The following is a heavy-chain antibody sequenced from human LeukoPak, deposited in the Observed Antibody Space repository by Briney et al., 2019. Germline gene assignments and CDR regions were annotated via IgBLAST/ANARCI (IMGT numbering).Heavy chain of an antibody. CDR3: TTGRHYDSSGYYQVYQY. J-gene: IGHJ1*01. Sequence: GGSLRLSCAASGYTFGNAWMTWVRQAPGKGLEWVGRIKSKSAGGTTDYAAPVKGRFTISRDDSKNMLYLQMNSLKTEDTAVYYCTTGRHYDSSGYYQVYQYWGQGTLVTVSS. V-gene: IGHV3-15*01. CDR1: GYTFGNAW. D-gene: IGHD3-22*01. CDR2: IKSKSAGGTT.